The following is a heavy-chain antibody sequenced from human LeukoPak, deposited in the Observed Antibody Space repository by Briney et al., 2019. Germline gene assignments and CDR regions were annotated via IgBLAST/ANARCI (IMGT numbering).Heavy chain of an antibody. CDR2: ISSSSSYI. D-gene: IGHD2-15*01. CDR1: GFTFSSYS. CDR3: ARDGGVVAAFDY. V-gene: IGHV3-21*06. Sequence: GGSLGLSCEASGFTFSSYSMNWVRQAPGKGLEWVSSISSSSSYIYYADSVKGRFTISRDNAKNSLYLQMNSLRAEDTAVYYCARDGGVVAAFDYWGQGTLVTVSS. J-gene: IGHJ4*02.